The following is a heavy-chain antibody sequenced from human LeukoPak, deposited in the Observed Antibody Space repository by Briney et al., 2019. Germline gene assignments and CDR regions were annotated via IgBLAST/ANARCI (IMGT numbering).Heavy chain of an antibody. CDR1: GFTFSDYY. V-gene: IGHV3-11*01. CDR2: ISSSGSTI. J-gene: IGHJ4*02. CDR3: ARSRDGYNFYYFDY. Sequence: PGGSLTLSCAVSGFTFSDYYMSWIRQAPERGLEWVSYISSSGSTIFYADSVKGRFTIYRDNAKNSLYLQMNSLRAEDTAVYYCARSRDGYNFYYFDYWGQGTLVTVSS. D-gene: IGHD5-24*01.